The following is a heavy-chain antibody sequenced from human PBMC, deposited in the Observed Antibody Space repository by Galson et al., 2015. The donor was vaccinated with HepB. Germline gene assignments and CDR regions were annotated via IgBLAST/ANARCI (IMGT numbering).Heavy chain of an antibody. D-gene: IGHD2-2*02. CDR2: IIPIFGTA. J-gene: IGHJ4*02. CDR3: ASGYCSSTSCYMGYYFDY. Sequence: SVKVSCKASGGTFSSYAISWVRQAPGQGLEWMGGIIPIFGTANYAQKFQGRVTITADESTSTAYMELSSLRSEDTAVYYCASGYCSSTSCYMGYYFDYWGQGTLVTVSS. V-gene: IGHV1-69*13. CDR1: GGTFSSYA.